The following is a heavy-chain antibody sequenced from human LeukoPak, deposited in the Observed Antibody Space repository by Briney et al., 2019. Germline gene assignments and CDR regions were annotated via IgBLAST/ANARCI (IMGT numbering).Heavy chain of an antibody. D-gene: IGHD3-16*01. Sequence: GGSLRLSCAASGFRFGSDWMSWVRQAPGKGLECVANINPDGSEKYYVDSVKGRFTISRDNDKNSLYLRLNSLRADDTAVYYCVRYYDPPVGDAFDIWGQGTLVTVSS. V-gene: IGHV3-7*01. CDR3: VRYYDPPVGDAFDI. CDR1: GFRFGSDW. J-gene: IGHJ3*02. CDR2: INPDGSEK.